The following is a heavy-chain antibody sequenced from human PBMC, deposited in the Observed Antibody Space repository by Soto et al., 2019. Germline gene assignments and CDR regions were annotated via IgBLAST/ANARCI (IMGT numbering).Heavy chain of an antibody. J-gene: IGHJ5*02. D-gene: IGHD3-16*02. Sequence: LSXTSTSSGVSIISYYWSWIRQPAGKGLEWIGRIYTGGSTNYNPSLKSRVTMSVDTSKNQFSLKLSSVTAADTAVYYCARDWRLSLGELSNYNWFDPWGQGTLVTVSS. V-gene: IGHV4-4*07. CDR3: ARDWRLSLGELSNYNWFDP. CDR1: GVSIISYY. CDR2: IYTGGST.